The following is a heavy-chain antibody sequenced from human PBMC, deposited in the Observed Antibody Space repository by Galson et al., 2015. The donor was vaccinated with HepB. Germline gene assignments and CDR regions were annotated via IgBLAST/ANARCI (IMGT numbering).Heavy chain of an antibody. CDR3: ARDGAVGYYDSSGPEYYFDY. J-gene: IGHJ4*02. V-gene: IGHV1-46*04. CDR1: GYTFTSYY. D-gene: IGHD3-22*01. CDR2: INPSGGST. Sequence: SVKVSCKASGYTFTSYYMHWVRQAPGQGLEWMGIINPSGGSTSYAQKLQGRVTMTRDTSTSTVYMELSSLRSEDTAVYYCARDGAVGYYDSSGPEYYFDYWGQGTLVTVSS.